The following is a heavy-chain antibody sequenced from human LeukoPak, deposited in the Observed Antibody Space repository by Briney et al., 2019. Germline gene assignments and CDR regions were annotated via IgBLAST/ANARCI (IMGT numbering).Heavy chain of an antibody. D-gene: IGHD5-18*01. V-gene: IGHV3-21*01. J-gene: IGHJ4*02. Sequence: GGSLRLSCAASGFTFSGYSMNWVRQAPGKGLEWVSSISSSSSYIYYADSVKGRFTISRDNAKSSLYLQMISLRAEDTAVYYCARHLSGVTGYTYGRGIDYWGQGTLVTVSS. CDR3: ARHLSGVTGYTYGRGIDY. CDR2: ISSSSSYI. CDR1: GFTFSGYS.